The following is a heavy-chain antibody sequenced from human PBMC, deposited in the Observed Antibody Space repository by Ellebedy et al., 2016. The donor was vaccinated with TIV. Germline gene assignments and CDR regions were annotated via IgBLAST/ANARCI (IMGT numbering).Heavy chain of an antibody. CDR3: AREGRIQLWLNGWYFDL. CDR1: GGSFSAYY. V-gene: IGHV4-34*01. J-gene: IGHJ2*01. Sequence: SETLSLTCAFYGGSFSAYYWSWIRQPPGKGLEWIGEINHTGSTKYNPSLKSRVTISVDTSKNQFSLKLSSVTAADTAVYYCAREGRIQLWLNGWYFDLWGRGTLVTVSS. CDR2: INHTGST. D-gene: IGHD5-18*01.